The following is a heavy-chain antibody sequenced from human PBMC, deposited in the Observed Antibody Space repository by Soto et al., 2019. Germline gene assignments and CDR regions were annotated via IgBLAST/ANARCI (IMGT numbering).Heavy chain of an antibody. CDR2: INPNSGST. V-gene: IGHV1-46*03. Sequence: ASVKVSCKASGYTVTVYYMHCVRQAPGQGLEWMGIINPNSGSTSYAQKFQGRVTMTRDTSKSTVYMELSSLRSEDTAVYYCATYSGVYYYYYYYMDVWGKGTTVTVSS. CDR1: GYTVTVYY. J-gene: IGHJ6*03. CDR3: ATYSGVYYYYYYYMDV. D-gene: IGHD2-21*01.